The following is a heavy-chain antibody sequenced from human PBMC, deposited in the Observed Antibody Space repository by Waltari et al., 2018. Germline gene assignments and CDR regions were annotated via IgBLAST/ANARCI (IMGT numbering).Heavy chain of an antibody. J-gene: IGHJ3*02. Sequence: EVSLVESGGDLAQPGESLRPSCAASGFSLTNYWMSWVRQVPGKGLEWVADINESGSKKYYVDSVKGRFTISRDNAKNSVDLQMNSLRVEDTAVYYCARDDNINGASDAFDIWGQGTMVTVSS. D-gene: IGHD2-8*01. CDR1: GFSLTNYW. CDR3: ARDDNINGASDAFDI. V-gene: IGHV3-7*01. CDR2: INESGSKK.